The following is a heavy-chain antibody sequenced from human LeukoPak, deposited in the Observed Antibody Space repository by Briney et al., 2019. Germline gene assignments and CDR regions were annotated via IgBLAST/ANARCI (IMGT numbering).Heavy chain of an antibody. CDR2: ISGSGDIT. V-gene: IGHV3-23*01. CDR1: GFTFSSYA. D-gene: IGHD2-8*01. J-gene: IGHJ4*02. CDR3: AKDRAPYTNTWYYLDY. Sequence: GGSLRLSCAASGFTFSSYAMSWVRQVPGKGLEWVSAISGSGDITYYSDSVKGRFTISRDNSKNTLYLQMSSLGVEDTAVYYCAKDRAPYTNTWYYLDYWGQGTLVTV.